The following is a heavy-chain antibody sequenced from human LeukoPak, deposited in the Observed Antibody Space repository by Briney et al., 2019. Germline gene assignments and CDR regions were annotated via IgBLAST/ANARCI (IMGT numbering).Heavy chain of an antibody. D-gene: IGHD3-10*01. V-gene: IGHV4-34*01. Sequence: PSETLSLTCAVYGGSFSGYYWSWIRQPPGKGLEWIGEINHSGSTNYNPSLKSRVTISLDTSKSQFSLKLSSVTAADTAVYYCARDPDYYGSGINFDYWGQGTLVTVSS. J-gene: IGHJ4*02. CDR3: ARDPDYYGSGINFDY. CDR1: GGSFSGYY. CDR2: INHSGST.